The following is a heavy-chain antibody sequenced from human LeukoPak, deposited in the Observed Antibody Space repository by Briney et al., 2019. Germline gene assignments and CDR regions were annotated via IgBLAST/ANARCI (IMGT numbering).Heavy chain of an antibody. Sequence: GGSLRLSCADSGFTFSSYAMSWVRQAPGEGLEWVSTISTTGTSTYYADSVRGRFTISRDNSESTLYLQMNSLRAEDTAIYYCAKGGWAALDYWGQGTLVTVSS. D-gene: IGHD6-25*01. CDR2: ISTTGTST. V-gene: IGHV3-23*01. CDR3: AKGGWAALDY. CDR1: GFTFSSYA. J-gene: IGHJ4*02.